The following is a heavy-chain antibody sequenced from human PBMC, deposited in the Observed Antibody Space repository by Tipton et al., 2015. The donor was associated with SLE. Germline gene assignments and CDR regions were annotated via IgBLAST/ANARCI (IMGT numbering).Heavy chain of an antibody. V-gene: IGHV4-59*11. CDR1: GGSINSHY. D-gene: IGHD2-2*01. Sequence: TLSLTCSVSGGSINSHYWIWIRQPPGKGLEWIGYISYSGSTNYNPSLKSRITISVDTSKNQFSLKLTSVTAADTAVYYCARGQEGPGYCSSTNCYLGPFDIWGQGTMVSVSS. J-gene: IGHJ3*02. CDR2: ISYSGST. CDR3: ARGQEGPGYCSSTNCYLGPFDI.